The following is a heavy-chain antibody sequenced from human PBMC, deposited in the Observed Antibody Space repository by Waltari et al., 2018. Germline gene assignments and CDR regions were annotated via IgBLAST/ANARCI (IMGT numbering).Heavy chain of an antibody. V-gene: IGHV1-8*01. CDR1: GYTFTSYD. D-gene: IGHD3-22*01. CDR2: MNPNSGNT. CDR3: AIYPPRSGSGYYYP. J-gene: IGHJ4*02. Sequence: QVQLVQSGAEVKKPGASVKVSCKASGYTFTSYDINWVRQATGQGLEWMGWMNPNSGNTGYAQKFQGRVTITTDESTSTAYMELSSLRSEDTAVYYCAIYPPRSGSGYYYPWGQGTLVTVSS.